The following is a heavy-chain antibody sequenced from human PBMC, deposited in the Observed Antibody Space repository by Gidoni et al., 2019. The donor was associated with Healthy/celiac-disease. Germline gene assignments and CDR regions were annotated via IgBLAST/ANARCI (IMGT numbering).Heavy chain of an antibody. J-gene: IGHJ4*02. CDR2: ISWDGGST. Sequence: EVQLVESGGVVVQPGGSLRLSCAASGFTFDADAMPWVRQAPGKGLEWVSLISWDGGSTYYADSVKGRFTISRDNSKNALYLQMNSLRAEDTALYYCAKNLGSGWAFDYWGQGTLVTVSS. CDR3: AKNLGSGWAFDY. CDR1: GFTFDADA. D-gene: IGHD6-19*01. V-gene: IGHV3-43D*03.